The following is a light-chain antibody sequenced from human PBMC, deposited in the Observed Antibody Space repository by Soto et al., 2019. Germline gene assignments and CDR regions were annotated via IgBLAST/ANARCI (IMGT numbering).Light chain of an antibody. J-gene: IGKJ1*01. Sequence: DIQVTQPPSTLSASVGDRVTISCGASQSISSWLAWYQQKPGKAPNPLIFDASSLESGTPSRFSGRRSGTEFTPTISSLQPDDFATYYCQQYSTYPWTFGPWT. CDR3: QQYSTYPWT. CDR1: QSISSW. V-gene: IGKV1-5*01. CDR2: DAS.